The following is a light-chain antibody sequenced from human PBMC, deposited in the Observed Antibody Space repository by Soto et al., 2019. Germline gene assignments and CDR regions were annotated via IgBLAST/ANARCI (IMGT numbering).Light chain of an antibody. CDR2: RGS. CDR3: QQYNNWLYT. V-gene: IGKV3-15*01. CDR1: QHVSSN. Sequence: EIVMTQSPATLSVSPGGSATLSCRASQHVSSNLAWYRQKPGQAPTLLIDRGSTRATAIPARFSGSGSGTEFTLTISSLQSEDVAVYECQQYNNWLYTFGQGTKLEIK. J-gene: IGKJ2*01.